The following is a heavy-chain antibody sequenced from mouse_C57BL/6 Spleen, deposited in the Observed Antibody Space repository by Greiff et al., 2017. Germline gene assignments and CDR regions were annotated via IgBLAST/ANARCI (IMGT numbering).Heavy chain of an antibody. CDR2: INPDGGST. CDR1: EYDFPSHD. CDR3: ASRRWSYAMDY. D-gene: IGHD2-3*01. V-gene: IGHV5-2*01. Sequence: EVHLVESGGGLVQPGESLKLSCESNEYDFPSHDMSWVRQTPVQSLELVAAINPDGGSTHYPDTLESPSIISIDNTKKTLYLQMSSLRAEDTAVYYCASRRWSYAMDYWGQGTSVTVSS. J-gene: IGHJ4*01.